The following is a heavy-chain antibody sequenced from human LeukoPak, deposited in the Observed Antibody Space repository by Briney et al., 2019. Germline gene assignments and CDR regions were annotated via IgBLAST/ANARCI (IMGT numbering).Heavy chain of an antibody. V-gene: IGHV3-53*01. CDR1: GFTVSSNY. CDR2: IYSGGST. Sequence: PGGSLRLSCAASGFTVSSNYMSWVRQAPGKGLEWVSVIYSGGSTYSADSVKGRFTISRDNSKNTLYLQMNSLRAEDTAVYYCANRDGTMVRGVTQGFYDYWGQGTLVTVSS. J-gene: IGHJ4*02. D-gene: IGHD3-10*01. CDR3: ANRDGTMVRGVTQGFYDY.